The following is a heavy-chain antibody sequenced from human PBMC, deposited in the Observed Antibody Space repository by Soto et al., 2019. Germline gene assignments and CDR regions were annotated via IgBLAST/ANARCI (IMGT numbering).Heavy chain of an antibody. J-gene: IGHJ4*02. CDR3: ARRAPHYYDSSGYYPYYFDY. V-gene: IGHV4-59*08. CDR2: IYYSGST. D-gene: IGHD3-22*01. CDR1: GGSISSYY. Sequence: QVQLQESGPGLVKPSETLSLTCTVSGGSISSYYWSWIRQPPGKGLEWIGYIYYSGSTNYNPSLKSRVPISVDTSKNQFSLKLSSVTAADTAVYYCARRAPHYYDSSGYYPYYFDYWGQGTLVTVSS.